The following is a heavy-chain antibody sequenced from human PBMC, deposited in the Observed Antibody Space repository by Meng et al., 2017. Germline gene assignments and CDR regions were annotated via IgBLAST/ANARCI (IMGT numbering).Heavy chain of an antibody. J-gene: IGHJ4*02. V-gene: IGHV7-4-1*02. CDR2: INTNTGNP. CDR3: AREPYGYFTDY. CDR1: GYTFTSYA. Sequence: QGELVQSGAEFKKPWASVKVSCKASGYTFTSYAMNWVRQAPGQGLEWMGWINTNTGNPTYAQGFTGRFVFSLDTSVSTAYLQISSLKAEDTAVYYCAREPYGYFTDYWGQGTLVTVSS. D-gene: IGHD5-18*01.